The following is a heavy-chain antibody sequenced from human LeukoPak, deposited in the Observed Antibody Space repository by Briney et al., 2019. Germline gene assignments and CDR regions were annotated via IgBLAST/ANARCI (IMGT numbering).Heavy chain of an antibody. J-gene: IGHJ4*02. Sequence: SETLSLTCTVSGGSISGYYWSWIRQPPGKGLEWIGYIYYSGSTNYNPSLESRVTISVDTSNNQFSLKLSSVTAADTAVYYCARRDTSGWLLDYWGQGTLVTVSS. CDR1: GGSISGYY. V-gene: IGHV4-59*08. D-gene: IGHD6-19*01. CDR3: ARRDTSGWLLDY. CDR2: IYYSGST.